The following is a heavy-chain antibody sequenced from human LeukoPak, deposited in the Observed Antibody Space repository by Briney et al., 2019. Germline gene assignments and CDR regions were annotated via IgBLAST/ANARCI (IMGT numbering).Heavy chain of an antibody. CDR2: INSDGSGT. J-gene: IGHJ4*02. V-gene: IGHV3-74*01. CDR1: GFTFSSNW. CDR3: ARAVTAAGTLDY. D-gene: IGHD6-13*01. Sequence: GGSLRLSCAASGFTFSSNWMHWVRQAPGKGLVWVSRINSDGSGTGYADSVEGRFTISRDNAKNTLYLQMSSLRAEDTAVYYCARAVTAAGTLDYWGQGTLVTVSS.